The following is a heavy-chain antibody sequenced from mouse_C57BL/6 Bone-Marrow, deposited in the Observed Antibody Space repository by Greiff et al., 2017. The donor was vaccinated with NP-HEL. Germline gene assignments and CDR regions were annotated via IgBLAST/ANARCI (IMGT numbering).Heavy chain of an antibody. CDR3: ARGITTVVAPLDY. CDR1: GYTFTDYY. V-gene: IGHV1-26*01. J-gene: IGHJ4*01. D-gene: IGHD1-1*01. CDR2: INPNNGGT. Sequence: EVKLQQSGPELVKPGASVKISCKASGYTFTDYYMNWVKQSHGKSLEWIGDINPNNGGTSYNQKFKGKATLTVDKSSSTAYMELRSLTSEDSAVYYCARGITTVVAPLDYWGQGTSVTVSS.